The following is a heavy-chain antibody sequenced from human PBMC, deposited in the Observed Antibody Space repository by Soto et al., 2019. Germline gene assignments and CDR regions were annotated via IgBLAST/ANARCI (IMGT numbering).Heavy chain of an antibody. V-gene: IGHV2-5*02. Sequence: QITLKESGPTLVKPTQTLTLTCTFSGFSLSTRGVSVGWIRQPPGKALEWLALIYWDDDKRYSPSLWSRLHLTQDTSKDQLVLTMTIMDAVDIGTYYCARFSHLGTGWHFDYWGQGTLVTVSS. D-gene: IGHD6-19*01. J-gene: IGHJ4*02. CDR1: GFSLSTRGVS. CDR3: ARFSHLGTGWHFDY. CDR2: IYWDDDK.